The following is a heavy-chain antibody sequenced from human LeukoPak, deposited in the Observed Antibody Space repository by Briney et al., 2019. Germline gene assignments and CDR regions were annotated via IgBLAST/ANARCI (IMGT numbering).Heavy chain of an antibody. Sequence: GGSLRLSCAASGFTFSNYAMSWVRQPPGKGLEWVSTITTSGGNTHYADSVKGRFTISRDNSKNTLYLQMNSLRVEDTAVYYCAKDMYYYGSGSYPYFDYWGQGTLVTVSS. CDR1: GFTFSNYA. CDR3: AKDMYYYGSGSYPYFDY. D-gene: IGHD3-10*01. V-gene: IGHV3-23*01. J-gene: IGHJ4*02. CDR2: ITTSGGNT.